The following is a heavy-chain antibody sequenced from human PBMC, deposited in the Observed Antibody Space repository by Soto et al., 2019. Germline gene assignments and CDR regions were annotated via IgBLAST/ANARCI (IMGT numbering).Heavy chain of an antibody. J-gene: IGHJ6*02. Sequence: SGPTLVNPTQTLTLTCTFSGFSLSTSGMCVSWIRQPPGKALEWLALIDWDDDKYYSTSLKTRLTISKDTSKNQVVLTMTNMDPVDTATYYCARMIRPIFGVVTGRMGYYCYGMDVWGQGTTVT. CDR1: GFSLSTSGMC. D-gene: IGHD3-3*01. CDR2: IDWDDDK. V-gene: IGHV2-70*01. CDR3: ARMIRPIFGVVTGRMGYYCYGMDV.